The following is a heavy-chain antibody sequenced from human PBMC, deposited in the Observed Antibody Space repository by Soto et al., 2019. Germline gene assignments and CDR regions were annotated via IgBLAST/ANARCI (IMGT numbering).Heavy chain of an antibody. J-gene: IGHJ4*02. CDR3: AKSRAPEWPLGSFDY. D-gene: IGHD3-3*01. V-gene: IGHV3-9*01. Sequence: GGSLRLSCAASGFTFSDFWMSWVRQAPGKGLEWVSGISWNSGSIGYADSVKGRFTISRDNAKNSLYLQMNSLRAEDTALYYCAKSRAPEWPLGSFDYWGQGTLVTVSS. CDR1: GFTFSDFW. CDR2: ISWNSGSI.